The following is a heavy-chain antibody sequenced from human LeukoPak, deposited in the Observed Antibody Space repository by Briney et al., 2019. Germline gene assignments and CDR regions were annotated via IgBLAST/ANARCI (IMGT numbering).Heavy chain of an antibody. D-gene: IGHD3-10*01. CDR1: GGTFSSYA. CDR3: ARDGGTMVRGVIFDYYYYMDV. V-gene: IGHV1-69*05. J-gene: IGHJ6*03. Sequence: SVKVSCKASGGTFSSYAISWVRQAPGQGLEWMGGIIPIFGTANYAQKFQGRVTITTDESTSTAYMELSSLRSEDTAVYYCARDGGTMVRGVIFDYYYYMDVWGKGTTVTVSS. CDR2: IIPIFGTA.